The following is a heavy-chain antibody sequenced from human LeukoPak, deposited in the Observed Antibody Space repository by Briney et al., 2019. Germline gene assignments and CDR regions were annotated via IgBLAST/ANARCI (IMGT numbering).Heavy chain of an antibody. CDR3: ARDIQLST. CDR2: ISLSGANT. J-gene: IGHJ3*01. V-gene: IGHV3-23*01. CDR1: GFTFRDSA. Sequence: GGSLRLSCAGSGFTFRDSAMTWVRQAPGKGLEWVSLISLSGANTYYADSVKGRFTISRDNSKDTLYLQMNSLRAEDTAIYYCARDIQLSTWGLGTMVTVSS. D-gene: IGHD5-24*01.